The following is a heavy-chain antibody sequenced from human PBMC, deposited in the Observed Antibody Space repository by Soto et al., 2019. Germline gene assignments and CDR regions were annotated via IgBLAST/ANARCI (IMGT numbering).Heavy chain of an antibody. J-gene: IGHJ5*02. CDR2: IIPIAAIA. D-gene: IGHD3-10*01. CDR3: ARGSTIVRGAPSWFDP. CDR1: GGTFSRYT. Sequence: QVQLVQSGAEVKKPGSSVKVSCKASGGTFSRYTINWVRQAPGQGLEWMGRIIPIAAIANYTQKLQGRVTITVDKSSTTAYMELSSLRSDDTAVYYCARGSTIVRGAPSWFDPWGQGTLVTVSS. V-gene: IGHV1-69*02.